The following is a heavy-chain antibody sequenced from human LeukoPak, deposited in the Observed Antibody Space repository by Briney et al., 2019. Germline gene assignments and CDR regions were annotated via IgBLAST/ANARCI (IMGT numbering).Heavy chain of an antibody. J-gene: IGHJ3*02. CDR3: ARIVVVVAATTVDAFDI. D-gene: IGHD2-15*01. V-gene: IGHV3-48*03. CDR1: GFTFSSYE. CDR2: ISSSGSTI. Sequence: GGSLRLSCAASGFTFSSYEMNWVRQAPGKGLEWVSYISSSGSTIYFADSVKGRFTISRDNSKNTLYLQMNNLRAEDTAVYYCARIVVVVAATTVDAFDIWGQGTMVTVSS.